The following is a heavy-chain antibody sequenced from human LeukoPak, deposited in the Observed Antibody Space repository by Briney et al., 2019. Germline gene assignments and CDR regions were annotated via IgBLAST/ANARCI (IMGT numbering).Heavy chain of an antibody. D-gene: IGHD6-13*01. CDR1: GFTFSSYS. CDR2: ISSSSSYI. Sequence: GSLRLSCAASGFTFSSYSMNWVRPAPGKGLEWVSSISSSSSYIYYEDSVKGRFTISRDNAKNSLYLQMNSLRAEDTAVYYCARARAAIAAAGTGWFDPWGQGTLVTVSS. V-gene: IGHV3-21*01. J-gene: IGHJ5*02. CDR3: ARARAAIAAAGTGWFDP.